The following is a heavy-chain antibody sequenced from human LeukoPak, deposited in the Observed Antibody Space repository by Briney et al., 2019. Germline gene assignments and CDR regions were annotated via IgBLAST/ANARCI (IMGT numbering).Heavy chain of an antibody. J-gene: IGHJ4*02. Sequence: SETLSLTCTVSGGSISSYYWSWIRQPPGKGLEWIGEINHSGSTNYNPSLKSRVTISVDTSKNQFSLKLSSVTAADTAVYYCARERYSYGYSPYYFDYWGQGTLVTVSS. CDR2: INHSGST. V-gene: IGHV4-34*01. CDR3: ARERYSYGYSPYYFDY. CDR1: GGSISSYY. D-gene: IGHD5-18*01.